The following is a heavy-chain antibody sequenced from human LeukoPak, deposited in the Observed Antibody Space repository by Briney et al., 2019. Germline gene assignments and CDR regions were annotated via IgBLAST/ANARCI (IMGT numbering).Heavy chain of an antibody. CDR1: GPIISSYY. D-gene: IGHD6-19*01. J-gene: IGHJ4*02. CDR3: ARSVAGGFDY. CDR2: IHSSGST. Sequence: PSETLSLTCTVSGPIISSYYWNWIRQPPGKGLEWIGYIHSSGSTKYNPSLKSRVTISVDTSKNQFSLKLSSVTAADTAVYYCARSVAGGFDYWGQGTLVTV. V-gene: IGHV4-59*01.